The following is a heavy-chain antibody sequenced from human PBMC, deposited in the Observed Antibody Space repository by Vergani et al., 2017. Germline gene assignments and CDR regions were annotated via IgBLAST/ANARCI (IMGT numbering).Heavy chain of an antibody. CDR1: GFTFSDYY. V-gene: IGHV3-11*04. Sequence: QVQLVESGGGLVKPGGSLRLSCAASGFTFSDYYMNWVRQAPGKGLEWVSFVSTGTKSQSYAESVKGRFTISRDNAKKSLYLQMNSLRAEDTAVYYCARGNIAATGMDYWGQGTRVTVSS. D-gene: IGHD6-13*01. J-gene: IGHJ4*02. CDR2: VSTGTKSQ. CDR3: ARGNIAATGMDY.